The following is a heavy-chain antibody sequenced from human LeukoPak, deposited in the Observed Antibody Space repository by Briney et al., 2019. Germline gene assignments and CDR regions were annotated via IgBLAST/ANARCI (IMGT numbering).Heavy chain of an antibody. J-gene: IGHJ4*02. CDR2: IIPIFGTA. CDR1: GGTFSSYA. D-gene: IGHD4-23*01. V-gene: IGHV1-69*01. Sequence: SVKVSCTASGGTFSSYAISWVRQAPGQGLEWMGGIIPIFGTANYAQKFQGRVTITADESTSTAYMELSSLRSEDTAVYYCARDGPNTSPVGDYWGQGTLVTVSS. CDR3: ARDGPNTSPVGDY.